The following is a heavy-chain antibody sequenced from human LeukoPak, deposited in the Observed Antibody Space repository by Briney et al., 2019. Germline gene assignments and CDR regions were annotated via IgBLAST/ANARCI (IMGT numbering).Heavy chain of an antibody. Sequence: GGSLRLSCAASGFTFNKYAMNWVRQVPGKGLEWVALISTRGRNTQYADSVQGRFTISRDDSQNTLYLQMNSLRAEDTAVYHCAKDLDSSSYYMSEPWGQGTLVTVSS. D-gene: IGHD3-22*01. CDR3: AKDLDSSSYYMSEP. CDR2: ISTRGRNT. CDR1: GFTFNKYA. V-gene: IGHV3-23*01. J-gene: IGHJ5*02.